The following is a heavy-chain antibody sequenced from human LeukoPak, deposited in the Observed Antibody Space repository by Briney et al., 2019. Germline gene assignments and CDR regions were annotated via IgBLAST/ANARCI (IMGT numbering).Heavy chain of an antibody. CDR2: INWNGGST. CDR1: GFTFSDYY. Sequence: GGSLRLSCAASGFTFSDYYMSWVRQAPGKGLEWVSGINWNGGSTGYADSVKGRFTISRDNAKNSLYPQMNSLRAEDTALYYCARDSYSGSYSYFDYWGQGTLVTVSS. CDR3: ARDSYSGSYSYFDY. J-gene: IGHJ4*02. D-gene: IGHD1-26*01. V-gene: IGHV3-20*04.